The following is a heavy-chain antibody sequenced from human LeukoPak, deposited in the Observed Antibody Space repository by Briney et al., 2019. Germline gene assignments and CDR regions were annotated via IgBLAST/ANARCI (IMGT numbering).Heavy chain of an antibody. Sequence: SETLSLTCAVYGGSFSGYYWSWIRQPPGKGLEWIGEINHSGSTNYNPSLKSRVTISVDRSKNQFSLKLSSVTAADTAVYYCAILFGDLGLDYWGQGTLVTVSS. CDR1: GGSFSGYY. CDR3: AILFGDLGLDY. D-gene: IGHD3-10*02. V-gene: IGHV4-34*01. CDR2: INHSGST. J-gene: IGHJ4*02.